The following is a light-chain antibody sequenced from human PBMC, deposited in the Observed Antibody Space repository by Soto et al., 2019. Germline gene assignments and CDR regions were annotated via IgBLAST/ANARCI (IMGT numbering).Light chain of an antibody. CDR2: GAS. V-gene: IGKV3-20*01. Sequence: EIMLTQSPGTLSLSPGESATLSCRASPTLTNNYLAWYQQKPGQAPRVLIYGASYRATGIPVRFSGSGSGTDFALTISRLEPDDFAVYSCQQYGSSPITFGQGTRLEMK. J-gene: IGKJ5*01. CDR1: PTLTNNY. CDR3: QQYGSSPIT.